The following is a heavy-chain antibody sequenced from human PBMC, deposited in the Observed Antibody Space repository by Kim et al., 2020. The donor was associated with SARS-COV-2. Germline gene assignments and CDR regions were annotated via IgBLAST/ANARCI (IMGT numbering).Heavy chain of an antibody. V-gene: IGHV3-49*02. J-gene: IGHJ5*02. CDR3: TRDNDYSNLFNWFDP. Sequence: AASVKGRLTSSRDDSKSIAYLQMNSLKTEDTAVYYCTRDNDYSNLFNWFDPWGQGTLVTVSS. D-gene: IGHD4-4*01.